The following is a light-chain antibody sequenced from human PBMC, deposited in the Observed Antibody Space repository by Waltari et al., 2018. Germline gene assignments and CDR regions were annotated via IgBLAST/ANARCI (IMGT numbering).Light chain of an antibody. V-gene: IGKV3-20*01. CDR3: HQYVESPAT. CDR1: QSVSTY. CDR2: HAS. J-gene: IGKJ1*01. Sequence: EIVLTQSPGTVSLSPGDRATFSCWASQSVSTYLAWSQQKPGQAPRLLIYHASTRATGIPDGFSGSGSGTDFSLTISRLEPEDFAMYYCHQYVESPATFGQGTKVEIK.